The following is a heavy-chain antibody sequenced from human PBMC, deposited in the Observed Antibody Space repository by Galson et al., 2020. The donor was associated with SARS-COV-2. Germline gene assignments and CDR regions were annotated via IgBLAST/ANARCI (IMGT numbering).Heavy chain of an antibody. CDR3: ARDQDGYNDF. V-gene: IGHV3-30*03. CDR1: GFTVKTFA. CDR2: ISNDGTNK. J-gene: IGHJ4*02. Sequence: GESLTISCVASGFTVKTFAMHWVRQAPGKGLEWVAVISNDGTNKYYADSVKGRFTMSRDNSKNTLYLQMDSLRAEDTAVYYCARDQDGYNDFWGRGTLVTGSS. D-gene: IGHD5-18*01.